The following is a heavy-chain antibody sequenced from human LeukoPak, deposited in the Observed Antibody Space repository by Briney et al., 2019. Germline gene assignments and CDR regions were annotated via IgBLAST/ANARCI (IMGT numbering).Heavy chain of an antibody. D-gene: IGHD4-23*01. CDR3: ARGPGLGWFDY. J-gene: IGHJ4*02. Sequence: PSETLSLTCTVSGGSISSSSYYWGWIRQPPGKGLEWIGSLYYSGTTYYNPSLKSRVTISIDTSKNQFSLKLTSVTAADTALYYCARGPGLGWFDYWGQGILVTVSS. CDR2: LYYSGTT. V-gene: IGHV4-39*07. CDR1: GGSISSSSYY.